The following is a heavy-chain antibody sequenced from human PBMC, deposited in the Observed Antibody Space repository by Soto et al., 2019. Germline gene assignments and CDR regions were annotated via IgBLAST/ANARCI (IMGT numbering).Heavy chain of an antibody. Sequence: ASVKVSCKASGGTFSSYAISWVRQAPGQGLEWMGWINPNSGGTNYAQKLQGRVTITRDTSISTAYMELRRLRSDDTAVYYCARVSYRGSSVPRPSFGYWGQGTLVTVSS. CDR2: INPNSGGT. V-gene: IGHV1-2*02. J-gene: IGHJ4*02. CDR1: GGTFSSYA. CDR3: ARVSYRGSSVPRPSFGY. D-gene: IGHD6-6*01.